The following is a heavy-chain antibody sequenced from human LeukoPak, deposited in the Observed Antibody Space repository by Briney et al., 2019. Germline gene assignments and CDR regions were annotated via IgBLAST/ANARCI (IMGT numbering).Heavy chain of an antibody. CDR3: AKCGNSGCHLIDY. J-gene: IGHJ4*02. V-gene: IGHV3-23*01. Sequence: GGSLRLSCAASGFIFNNYAMNWVRQAPGKGLEWVSTISGFGRSTYYADSVKGRFTISRGNSKNTLYLQMNSLRADDTAVYYCAKCGNSGCHLIDYWGQGTLVTVSS. D-gene: IGHD5-12*01. CDR1: GFIFNNYA. CDR2: ISGFGRST.